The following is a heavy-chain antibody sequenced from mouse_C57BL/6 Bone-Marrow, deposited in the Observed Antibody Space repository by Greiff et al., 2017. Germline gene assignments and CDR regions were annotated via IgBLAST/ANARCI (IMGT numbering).Heavy chain of an antibody. J-gene: IGHJ4*01. CDR3: ARGLRRYAMDY. D-gene: IGHD2-4*01. CDR1: GFTFSDYG. CDR2: ISSGSSTI. Sequence: EVQLVESGGGLVKPGGSLKLSCAASGFTFSDYGMHWVRQAPEKGLEWVAYISSGSSTIYYADTVKGRFTISRDNAKNTLFLQMTSLRSEYTAMYYCARGLRRYAMDYWGQGTSVTVSS. V-gene: IGHV5-17*01.